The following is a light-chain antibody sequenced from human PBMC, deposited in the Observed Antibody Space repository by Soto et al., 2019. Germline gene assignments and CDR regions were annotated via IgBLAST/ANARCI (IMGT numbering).Light chain of an antibody. CDR2: GAS. V-gene: IGKV3-15*01. Sequence: IVMTQSPATLSVSPGERATLSCRASQGISTKLAWYQQKPGQAPRLLIYGASTRATGIPVRFSGSGSGTEFTLTISSLQSEDFAVYYCQQYDNWPWTFGQGTKVDIK. J-gene: IGKJ1*01. CDR1: QGISTK. CDR3: QQYDNWPWT.